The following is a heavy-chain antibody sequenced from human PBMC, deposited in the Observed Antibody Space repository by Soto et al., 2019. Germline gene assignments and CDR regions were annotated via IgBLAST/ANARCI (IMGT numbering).Heavy chain of an antibody. D-gene: IGHD4-17*01. Sequence: GGSMILSCAASGFTFRNYAMSWVRQAPGRGLEWVSTISGSGGSTYYADSVRGRFTISRDNSKNTLYLQMNSLRAEDTAVYYCLRGDTFDYWGQGTLVTVSS. CDR3: LRGDTFDY. CDR1: GFTFRNYA. J-gene: IGHJ4*02. V-gene: IGHV3-23*01. CDR2: ISGSGGST.